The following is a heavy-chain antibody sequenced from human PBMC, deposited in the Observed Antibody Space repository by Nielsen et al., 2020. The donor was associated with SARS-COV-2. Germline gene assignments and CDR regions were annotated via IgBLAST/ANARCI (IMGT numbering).Heavy chain of an antibody. Sequence: GESLKISCAASGFTFSSYAMSWVRQAPGKGLEWVSAISGSGGSTYYADSVKGRFTISRDNSKNTLYLQMNSLRAEDTAVYYCAKIPARYGEDTDYWGQGTLVTVSS. D-gene: IGHD4-17*01. V-gene: IGHV3-23*01. J-gene: IGHJ4*02. CDR1: GFTFSSYA. CDR3: AKIPARYGEDTDY. CDR2: ISGSGGST.